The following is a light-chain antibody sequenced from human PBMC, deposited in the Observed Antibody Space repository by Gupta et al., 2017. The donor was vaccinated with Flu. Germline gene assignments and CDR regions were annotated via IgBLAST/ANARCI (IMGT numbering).Light chain of an antibody. CDR1: SSDIGYYNY. V-gene: IGLV2-8*01. Sequence: GSSSDIGYYNYVSWFQPHPGKAPKLLIYEVSNRPSGVPDRFSGSKSGNTASLTVSGLQAEDEAVYYCSSFADSRYVFGAGTTVTVL. CDR2: EVS. CDR3: SSFADSRYV. J-gene: IGLJ1*01.